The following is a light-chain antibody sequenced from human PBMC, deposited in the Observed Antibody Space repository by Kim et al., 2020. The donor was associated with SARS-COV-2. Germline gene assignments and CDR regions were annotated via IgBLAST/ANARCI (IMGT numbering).Light chain of an antibody. CDR1: NLGDKY. J-gene: IGLJ2*01. Sequence: SYELTQPPSVSVSPGQTATITCSGDNLGDKYACWYQQKPGQSPILVIYQDNKRPSGIPERFFGSNSGNTATLTISGTQAVDEADYYCQTWGSSTAVFGGGTQLTVL. CDR2: QDN. CDR3: QTWGSSTAV. V-gene: IGLV3-1*01.